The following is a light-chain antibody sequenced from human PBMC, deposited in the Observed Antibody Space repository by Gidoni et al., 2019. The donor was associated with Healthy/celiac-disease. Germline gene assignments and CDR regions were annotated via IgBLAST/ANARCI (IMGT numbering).Light chain of an antibody. Sequence: DIQMTQSPSSLSASVGDRVTITCRASQSISSYLNWYQQKPGKAPKLLIYAASSLQSWVPSRFSGSGSGKDFTLTISSLQPEDCATYYCQQSYSTPRTFXXXTKVEIK. J-gene: IGKJ1*01. CDR2: AAS. CDR1: QSISSY. V-gene: IGKV1-39*01. CDR3: QQSYSTPRT.